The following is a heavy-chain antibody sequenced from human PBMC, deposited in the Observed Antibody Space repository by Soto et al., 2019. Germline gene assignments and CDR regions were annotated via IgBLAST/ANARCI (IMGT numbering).Heavy chain of an antibody. Sequence: LRLSCAASGFTFSSYAMSWVRQAPGKGLEWVSAISGSGGSTYYADSVKGRFTISRDNSKNTLYLQMNSLRAEDTAVYYCAKPKYCSGGSCYFDYWGQGTLVTVSS. CDR3: AKPKYCSGGSCYFDY. D-gene: IGHD2-15*01. J-gene: IGHJ4*02. V-gene: IGHV3-23*01. CDR1: GFTFSSYA. CDR2: ISGSGGST.